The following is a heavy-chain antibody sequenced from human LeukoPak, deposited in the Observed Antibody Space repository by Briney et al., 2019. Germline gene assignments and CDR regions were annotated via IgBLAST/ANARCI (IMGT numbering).Heavy chain of an antibody. CDR3: ARTVRGYYYYMDV. V-gene: IGHV4-34*01. CDR1: GGSFSGYY. D-gene: IGHD3-16*01. J-gene: IGHJ6*03. Sequence: PSETLSLTCAVYGGSFSGYYWSWIRQPPGKGLEWIGEINHSGSTNYNPSLKSRVTISVDTSKNQFSLKLSSVTAADTAVYYCARTVRGYYYYMDVWGKGTTVTVSS. CDR2: INHSGST.